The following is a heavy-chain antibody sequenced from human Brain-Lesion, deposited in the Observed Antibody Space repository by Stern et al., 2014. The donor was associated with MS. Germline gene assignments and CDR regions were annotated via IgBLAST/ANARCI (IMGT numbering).Heavy chain of an antibody. CDR2: ISWNSGTI. V-gene: IGHV3-9*01. CDR1: GFTFDDYA. J-gene: IGHJ4*02. D-gene: IGHD1-14*01. Sequence: EVQLVESGGDLVQPGRSLRLSCAAFGFTFDDYAMPWVRQAPGKGLEWAAGISWNSGTIGYADSVKGRFTTSRDNAYSSLYLQMNSLRPEDTALYYCARDITGSSAYFAYWGQGTLVTVSS. CDR3: ARDITGSSAYFAY.